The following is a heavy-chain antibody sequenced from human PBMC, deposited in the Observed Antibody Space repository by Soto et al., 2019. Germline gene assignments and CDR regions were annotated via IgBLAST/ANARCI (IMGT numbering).Heavy chain of an antibody. CDR2: TYYKSKWNT. CDR3: VGITLCRGMNV. Sequence: SQTLSLTCAISGDSVSIDTSSWIWIRQSPSRGLEWLGRTYYKSKWNTEYALSVKSRITISPETSQNQFSLDLDSVPTADTAVYYCVGITLCRGMNVCGQGTRVTVSS. J-gene: IGHJ6*02. V-gene: IGHV6-1*01. CDR1: GDSVSIDTSS. D-gene: IGHD3-10*02.